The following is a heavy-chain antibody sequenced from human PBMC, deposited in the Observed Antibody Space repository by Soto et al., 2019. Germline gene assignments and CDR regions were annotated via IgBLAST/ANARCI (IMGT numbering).Heavy chain of an antibody. V-gene: IGHV4-30-4*01. CDR3: ARHSSSYLHFDY. D-gene: IGHD6-13*01. J-gene: IGHJ4*02. CDR1: GGSISSGDNY. CDR2: IYYSGST. Sequence: SETLSLTCTVSGGSISSGDNYWSWIRQPPGKGLEWIGYIYYSGSTYYNPSLKSQVTISIDTSKNQFSLKLSSVTAADTAVYYCARHSSSYLHFDYWGQGTLVTVSS.